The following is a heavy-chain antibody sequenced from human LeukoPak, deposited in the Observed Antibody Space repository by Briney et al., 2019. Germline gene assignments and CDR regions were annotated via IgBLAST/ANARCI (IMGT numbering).Heavy chain of an antibody. CDR2: ISSSSSYI. CDR3: AKPRPGPGAFDI. J-gene: IGHJ3*02. CDR1: GFTFSSYS. D-gene: IGHD1-14*01. V-gene: IGHV3-21*01. Sequence: KPGGSLRLSCAASGFTFSSYSMNWVRQAPGKGLEWVSSISSSSSYIYYADSVKGRFTISRDNSKNTLYLQMNSLRAEDTAVYYCAKPRPGPGAFDIWGQGTMVTVSS.